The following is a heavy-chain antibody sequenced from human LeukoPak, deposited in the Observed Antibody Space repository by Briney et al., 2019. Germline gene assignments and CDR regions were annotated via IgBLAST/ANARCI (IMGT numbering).Heavy chain of an antibody. Sequence: KPGGSLRLSCVTSGFTFNLYTMNWVRQAPGKGLDRVSSITRSASPMYYADSVKGRFTISRDNARNSLYLQMNSLRDEDTAVYYCARSYYDNSGYYRHWGQGTLVSVSS. V-gene: IGHV3-21*01. CDR3: ARSYYDNSGYYRH. CDR2: ITRSASPM. J-gene: IGHJ1*01. D-gene: IGHD3-22*01. CDR1: GFTFNLYT.